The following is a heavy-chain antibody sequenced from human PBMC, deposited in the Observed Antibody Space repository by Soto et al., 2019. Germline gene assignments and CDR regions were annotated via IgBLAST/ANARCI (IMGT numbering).Heavy chain of an antibody. V-gene: IGHV3-11*06. CDR3: AREVVVAATGDDY. CDR2: ISSSSSYT. Sequence: GGSLRLSCAASGFTFSDYYMSWIRQAPGKGLEWVSYISSSSSYTNYADSVKGRFTISRDNAKNSLYLQMNSLRAEDTAVYYCAREVVVAATGDDYWGQGTLVTVSS. CDR1: GFTFSDYY. J-gene: IGHJ4*02. D-gene: IGHD2-15*01.